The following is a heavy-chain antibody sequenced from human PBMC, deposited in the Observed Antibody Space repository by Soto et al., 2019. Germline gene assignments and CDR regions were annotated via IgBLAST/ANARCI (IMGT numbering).Heavy chain of an antibody. CDR2: INHSGST. V-gene: IGHV4-34*01. CDR1: GGSFSGYY. D-gene: IGHD3-16*02. Sequence: SETLSLTCAVYGGSFSGYYWSWIRQPPGKGLEWIGEINHSGSTYYNPSLKSRVTISVDTSKNQFSLKLSSVTAADTAVYYCAILIGYYYYYMDVWGRGTTVTVSS. CDR3: AILIGYYYYYMDV. J-gene: IGHJ6*03.